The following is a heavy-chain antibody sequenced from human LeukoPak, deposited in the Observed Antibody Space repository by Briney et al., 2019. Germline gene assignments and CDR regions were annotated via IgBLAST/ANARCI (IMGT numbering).Heavy chain of an antibody. D-gene: IGHD2-21*02. V-gene: IGHV3-74*01. CDR1: GFNFASNW. J-gene: IGHJ4*02. Sequence: GGSLRLSCAASGFNFASNWMHWVRQTPGKGLMWVSRINSGGSGTSYADSVKGRFTISRDNAKNSLYLQMNSLRAEDTAVYYCARGDVTAEYYFGYWGQGTLVTVSS. CDR3: ARGDVTAEYYFGY. CDR2: INSGGSGT.